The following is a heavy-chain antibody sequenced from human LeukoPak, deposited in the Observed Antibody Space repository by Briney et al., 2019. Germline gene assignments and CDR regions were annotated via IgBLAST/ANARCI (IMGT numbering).Heavy chain of an antibody. CDR1: GFTFSSYG. CDR3: AKSDSSSWNFYWYFDL. D-gene: IGHD6-13*01. CDR2: ISYDGSNT. V-gene: IGHV3-30*18. Sequence: QPGRSLRLSCAVSGFTFSSYGMHWVRQAPGKGLEWVGVISYDGSNTSYVDSVKGRFTISRDNSKNTLYLQMSRLRVEDTAIYYCAKSDSSSWNFYWYFDLWGRGTLVTVSS. J-gene: IGHJ2*01.